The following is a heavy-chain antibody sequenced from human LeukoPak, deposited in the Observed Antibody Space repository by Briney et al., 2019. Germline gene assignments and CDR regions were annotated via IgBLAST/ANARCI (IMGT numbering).Heavy chain of an antibody. CDR3: AADPNYYDSSGYYPGY. CDR1: GFTFTSSA. J-gene: IGHJ4*02. V-gene: IGHV1-58*02. D-gene: IGHD3-22*01. Sequence: ASVKVSCKASGFTFTSSAIQWVRQARGQRLEWIGWIVVGSGNTNYAHKFQERVTITRDMSTSTAYMELSSLRSEDTAVYYCAADPNYYDSSGYYPGYWGQGTLVTVSS. CDR2: IVVGSGNT.